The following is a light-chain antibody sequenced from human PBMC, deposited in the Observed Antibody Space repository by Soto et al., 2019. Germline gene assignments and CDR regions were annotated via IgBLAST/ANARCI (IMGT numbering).Light chain of an antibody. CDR2: AAS. CDR1: QGIRND. Sequence: AIQMTQSPSSLSASVGDRVTITCRASQGIRNDLGWYQQKPGKAPKLLIYAASSLQSGVPSRFSGSGSGTDFTLTISSLQPEDFETYYCLQDYTYPRTFGQGTKVDIX. V-gene: IGKV1-6*01. CDR3: LQDYTYPRT. J-gene: IGKJ1*01.